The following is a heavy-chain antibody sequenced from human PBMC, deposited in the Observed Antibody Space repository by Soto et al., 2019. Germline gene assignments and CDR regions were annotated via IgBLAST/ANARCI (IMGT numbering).Heavy chain of an antibody. V-gene: IGHV1-69*01. CDR1: GGTFSSYA. D-gene: IGHD3-10*01. CDR2: IIPIFGTA. Sequence: QVQLVQSGAEVKKPGSSVKVSCKASGGTFSSYAISWVRQAPGQGLEWMGGIIPIFGTANYAQKFQGRVTITADESTSTAYMELSSLRSEDTAVYYCARYSRITMVRGVISNMLDPWGQGTLVTVSS. J-gene: IGHJ5*02. CDR3: ARYSRITMVRGVISNMLDP.